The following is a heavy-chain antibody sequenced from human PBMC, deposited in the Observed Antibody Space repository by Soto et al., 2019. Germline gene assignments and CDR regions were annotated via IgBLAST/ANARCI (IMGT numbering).Heavy chain of an antibody. V-gene: IGHV3-49*03. D-gene: IGHD2-2*01. CDR2: IRSKAYGGTT. J-gene: IGHJ6*03. CDR3: TISLVPAAISPFAYYYMDV. Sequence: HPGGSLRLSCTASGFTFGDYAMSWFRQAPGKGLEWVGFIRSKAYGGTTEYAASVKGRFTISRDDSKSIAYLQMNSLKTEDTAVYYCTISLVPAAISPFAYYYMDVWGKGTTVTVSS. CDR1: GFTFGDYA.